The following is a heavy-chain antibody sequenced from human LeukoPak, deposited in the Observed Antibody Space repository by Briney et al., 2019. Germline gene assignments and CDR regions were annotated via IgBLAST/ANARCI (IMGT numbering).Heavy chain of an antibody. D-gene: IGHD1-26*01. J-gene: IGHJ4*02. V-gene: IGHV1-24*01. CDR3: ETGGGGSYSY. CDR2: FDPEDAET. CDR1: GYTLTELS. Sequence: ASVKVSCKVSGYTLTELSMHLVRQAPGKGLEWMGGFDPEDAETIYTQKFQGRVTITEDTSTDTAYMELSSLRSEDTAVYYCETGGGGSYSYWGQGTLVTDSS.